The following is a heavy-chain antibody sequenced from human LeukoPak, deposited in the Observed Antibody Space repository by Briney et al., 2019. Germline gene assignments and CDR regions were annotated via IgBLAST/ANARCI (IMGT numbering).Heavy chain of an antibody. Sequence: ASVKVSCKASGYTFTSYGISWVRQAPGQGLEWMGWISAYNGNTSYAQKLQGRVTMTTDTSTSTAYMELRSLRSDDTAVYYCARDGVRRSLTVAPVYWGQGTLVTVSS. D-gene: IGHD6-19*01. CDR2: ISAYNGNT. CDR1: GYTFTSYG. CDR3: ARDGVRRSLTVAPVY. J-gene: IGHJ4*02. V-gene: IGHV1-18*04.